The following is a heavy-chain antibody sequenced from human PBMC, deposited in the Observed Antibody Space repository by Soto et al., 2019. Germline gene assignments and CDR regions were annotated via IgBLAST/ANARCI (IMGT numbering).Heavy chain of an antibody. CDR1: GGTFSSYT. D-gene: IGHD4-17*01. V-gene: IGHV1-69*08. J-gene: IGHJ6*02. CDR3: ARDGFDYSGDYDIEDV. Sequence: QVQLVQSGAEVKKPGSSVKVSCKASGGTFSSYTISWVRQAPGQGLEWMGRIIPILGIANYAQKFQGRVTITADKPTSTAYMELSSLRSEDTAVYYCARDGFDYSGDYDIEDVWGHGTTVTVSS. CDR2: IIPILGIA.